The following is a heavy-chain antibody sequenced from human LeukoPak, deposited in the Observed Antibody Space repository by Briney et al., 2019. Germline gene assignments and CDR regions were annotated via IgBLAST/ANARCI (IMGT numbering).Heavy chain of an antibody. CDR1: GFTFSSYS. D-gene: IGHD2-15*01. J-gene: IGHJ4*02. Sequence: PGRSLRLSCAASGFTFSSYSMNWVRQAPGKGLEWVSSISSSSSYIYYADSVKGRFTISRDNAKNSLYLQMNSLRAEDTAVYYCARGCSGGSCYPLNYFDYWGQGTLVTVSS. CDR2: ISSSSSYI. V-gene: IGHV3-21*01. CDR3: ARGCSGGSCYPLNYFDY.